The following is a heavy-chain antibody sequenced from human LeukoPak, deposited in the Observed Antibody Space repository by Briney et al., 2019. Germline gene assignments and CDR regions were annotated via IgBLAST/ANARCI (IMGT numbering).Heavy chain of an antibody. CDR2: IIPIFGTA. CDR3: AREEIEYSSSSPWFDP. Sequence: VASVKVSCKPSGGTFSSYAISRVRQAPEQGLEWMGGIIPIFGTANYAQKFQGRVTITADESTSTAYMELSSLRSEDTAVYYCAREEIEYSSSSPWFDPWGQGTLVTVSS. D-gene: IGHD6-6*01. V-gene: IGHV1-69*13. J-gene: IGHJ5*02. CDR1: GGTFSSYA.